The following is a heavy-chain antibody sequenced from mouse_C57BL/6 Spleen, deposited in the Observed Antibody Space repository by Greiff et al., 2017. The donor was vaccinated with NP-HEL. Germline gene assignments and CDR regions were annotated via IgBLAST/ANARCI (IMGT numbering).Heavy chain of an antibody. D-gene: IGHD2-4*01. V-gene: IGHV1-82*01. Sequence: QVQLKQSGPELVKPGASVKISCKASGYAFSSSWMNWVKQRPGKGLEWIGRIYPGDGDTNYNGKFKGKATLTADKSSSTAYMRLSSLTSEDSAVYFCARDYDYERVDYWGQGTTLTVSS. J-gene: IGHJ2*01. CDR1: GYAFSSSW. CDR2: IYPGDGDT. CDR3: ARDYDYERVDY.